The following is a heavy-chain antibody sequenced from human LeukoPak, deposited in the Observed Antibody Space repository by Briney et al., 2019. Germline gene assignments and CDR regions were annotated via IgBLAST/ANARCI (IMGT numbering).Heavy chain of an antibody. CDR3: ARVWQQLANENWFDP. CDR2: INSDGSST. CDR1: GFTFSSYW. D-gene: IGHD6-13*01. V-gene: IGHV3-74*01. Sequence: GGSLRLSCAASGFTFSSYWMHWVRHAPGKGLVWVSRINSDGSSTSYADSVKGRFTISRDNAKNTLYLQMNSLRAEDTAVYYCARVWQQLANENWFDPWGQGTLVTVSS. J-gene: IGHJ5*02.